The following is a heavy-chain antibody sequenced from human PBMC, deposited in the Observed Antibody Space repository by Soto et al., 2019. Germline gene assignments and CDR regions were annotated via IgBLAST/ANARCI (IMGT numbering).Heavy chain of an antibody. Sequence: SETLSLTCTVSGGSISSGGYYWSWIRQHPGKGLEWIGYIYYSGSTYYNPSLKSRVTISVDTSKNQFSLKLSSVTAADTAVYYCARDLNSSGYDGGMDVWGQGTTVTVSS. D-gene: IGHD3-22*01. CDR2: IYYSGST. J-gene: IGHJ6*02. CDR3: ARDLNSSGYDGGMDV. V-gene: IGHV4-31*03. CDR1: GGSISSGGYY.